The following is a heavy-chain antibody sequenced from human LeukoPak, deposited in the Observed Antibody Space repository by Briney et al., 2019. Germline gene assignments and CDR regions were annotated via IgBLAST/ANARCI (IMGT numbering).Heavy chain of an antibody. D-gene: IGHD6-19*01. Sequence: ASVKVSCKASGYIFTSYGISWVRQAPGQGLEWMGWINPNSGGTNYAQKFQGRVTMTRDTSISTAYMELSRLRSDDTAVYYCARDLYIAVAGGFDYWGQGTLVTVSS. CDR1: GYIFTSYG. CDR2: INPNSGGT. CDR3: ARDLYIAVAGGFDY. V-gene: IGHV1-2*02. J-gene: IGHJ4*02.